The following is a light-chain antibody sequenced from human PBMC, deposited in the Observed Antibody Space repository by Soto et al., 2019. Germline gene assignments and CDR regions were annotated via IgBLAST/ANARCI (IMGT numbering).Light chain of an antibody. CDR1: QSVSNK. CDR3: QQYNYWPRYT. J-gene: IGKJ2*01. V-gene: IGKV3-15*01. Sequence: EIVMTQSPATLSVSPGERATLSCTASQSVSNKLAWYQQKRCQAPRLLIYGASTRATGIPARFSGSGSGTEFTLTISSLQSEDFAVYYCQQYNYWPRYTFGQGTKLEIK. CDR2: GAS.